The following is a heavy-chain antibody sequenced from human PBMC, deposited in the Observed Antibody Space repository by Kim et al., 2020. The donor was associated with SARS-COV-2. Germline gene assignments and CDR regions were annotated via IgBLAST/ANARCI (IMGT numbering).Heavy chain of an antibody. V-gene: IGHV1-3*01. CDR2: INAGNGNT. CDR3: ARDRYSSSWYDYYYGMDV. J-gene: IGHJ6*02. Sequence: ASVKVSCKASGYTFTSYAMHWVRQAPGQRLEWMGWINAGNGNTKYSQKFQGRVTITRDTSASTAYMELSSLRSEDTAVYYCARDRYSSSWYDYYYGMDVWGQGTTVTVSS. D-gene: IGHD6-13*01. CDR1: GYTFTSYA.